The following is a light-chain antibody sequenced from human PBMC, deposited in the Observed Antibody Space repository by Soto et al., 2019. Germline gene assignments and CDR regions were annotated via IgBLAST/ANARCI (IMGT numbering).Light chain of an antibody. Sequence: QSALTQPASVSGSPGQSIAISCTGTFSDVGGYDYVSWYQQHPDKAPKLMIYEVTKRPSGVFNRFPGSKSGNTASLTISGLQPEDEADYYCSSHTSGSTRVFGSGTKVTVL. CDR1: FSDVGGYDY. V-gene: IGLV2-14*01. CDR2: EVT. CDR3: SSHTSGSTRV. J-gene: IGLJ1*01.